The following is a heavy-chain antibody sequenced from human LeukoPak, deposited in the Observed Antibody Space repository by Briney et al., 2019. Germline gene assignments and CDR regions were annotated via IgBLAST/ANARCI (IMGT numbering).Heavy chain of an antibody. Sequence: GGALRLSCAASGFTFSSYAMHWVRQAPGKGLEWVAVISFVGSNNHYADSVKGRFTISRENSKNTLYLQMNSLRAEDTAVYYCAREGGFYDILTGYFPGPLHAFDIWGQGTMVTVSS. J-gene: IGHJ3*02. CDR2: ISFVGSNN. CDR3: AREGGFYDILTGYFPGPLHAFDI. CDR1: GFTFSSYA. D-gene: IGHD3-9*01. V-gene: IGHV3-30-3*01.